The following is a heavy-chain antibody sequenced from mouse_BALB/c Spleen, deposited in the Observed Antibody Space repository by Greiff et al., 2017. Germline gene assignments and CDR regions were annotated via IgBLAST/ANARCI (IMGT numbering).Heavy chain of an antibody. Sequence: EVQLVESGPGLVKPSQSLSLTCTVTGYSITSDYAWNWIRQFPGNKLEWMGYISYSGSTSYNPSLKSRISITRDTSKNQFFLQLNSVTTEDTATYDCARTSYYRYLCAYGGQGTRVTVSA. CDR2: ISYSGST. CDR1: GYSITSDYA. D-gene: IGHD2-14*01. J-gene: IGHJ3*01. CDR3: ARTSYYRYLCAY. V-gene: IGHV3-2*02.